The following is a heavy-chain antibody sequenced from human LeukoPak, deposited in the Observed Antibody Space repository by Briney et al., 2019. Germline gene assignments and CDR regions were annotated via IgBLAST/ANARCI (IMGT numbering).Heavy chain of an antibody. Sequence: GRSLRLSCAASGFTFSSYGMHWVRQAPGKGLEWVAVIWYDGSNKYYADSVKGRFTISRDNSKNTLYLQMNSLRVEDTAMYYCAKDPGWELLRWYFDLWGRGTLVTVSS. CDR1: GFTFSSYG. V-gene: IGHV3-33*06. D-gene: IGHD1-26*01. CDR3: AKDPGWELLRWYFDL. J-gene: IGHJ2*01. CDR2: IWYDGSNK.